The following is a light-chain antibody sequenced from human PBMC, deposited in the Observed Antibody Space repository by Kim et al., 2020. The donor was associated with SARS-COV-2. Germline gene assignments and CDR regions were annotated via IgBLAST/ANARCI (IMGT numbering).Light chain of an antibody. CDR3: QQSYSTPPWT. J-gene: IGKJ1*01. Sequence: DIQMTQTPSSLSASVGDRVTITCRASQSISNYLNWYQQKPGKAPKLLIYAASSLQSGVPSRFSGSGSGTDFTLTISSLQPEDFATDYCQQSYSTPPWTFGQGTKVDIK. V-gene: IGKV1-39*01. CDR2: AAS. CDR1: QSISNY.